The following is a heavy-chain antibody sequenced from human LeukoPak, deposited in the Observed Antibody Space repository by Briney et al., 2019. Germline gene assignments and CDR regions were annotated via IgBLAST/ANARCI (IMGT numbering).Heavy chain of an antibody. CDR2: ISSSGSTI. Sequence: GGSLRLSCAASGFTFSSYEMNWVRQAPGKGLEWVSYISSSGSTIYYADSVKGRFTISRDNAKNSPYLQMNSLRAEDTAVYYCASNWYAWGEFDPWGQGTLVTVSS. CDR1: GFTFSSYE. V-gene: IGHV3-48*03. CDR3: ASNWYAWGEFDP. D-gene: IGHD1-1*01. J-gene: IGHJ5*02.